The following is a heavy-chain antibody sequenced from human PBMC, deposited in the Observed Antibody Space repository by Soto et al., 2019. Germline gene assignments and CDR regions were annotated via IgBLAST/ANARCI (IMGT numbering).Heavy chain of an antibody. CDR3: AGGSDGYPIQLFY. J-gene: IGHJ4*02. V-gene: IGHV1-46*01. D-gene: IGHD5-12*01. Sequence: ASVKVSCKASGGTFSSYAISWVRQAPGQGLEWMGIINPSGGSTSYAQKFQGRVTMTRDTSTSTVYMELSSLRSEDTAVYYCAGGSDGYPIQLFYWGQGTLVTVSS. CDR1: GGTFSSYA. CDR2: INPSGGST.